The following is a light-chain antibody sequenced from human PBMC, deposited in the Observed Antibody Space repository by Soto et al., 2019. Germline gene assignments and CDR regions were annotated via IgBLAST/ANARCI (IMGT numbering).Light chain of an antibody. CDR1: QSISSY. J-gene: IGKJ4*01. Sequence: DIQMTQSPSSLSASVGDRVTITCRASQSISSYLNWYQQKPGKAPKLLIYAASSLQSGVPSRFSGSGFGTDFTLTISSLQTEDVAVYYCQQYFSYLLTFGGGTKVDIK. CDR3: QQYFSYLLT. CDR2: AAS. V-gene: IGKV1-39*01.